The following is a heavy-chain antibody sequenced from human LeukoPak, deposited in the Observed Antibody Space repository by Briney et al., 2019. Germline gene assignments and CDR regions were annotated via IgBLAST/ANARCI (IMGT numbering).Heavy chain of an antibody. Sequence: PSETLSLTCTVSGGSITSGDHYWSWIRQPPGKGLEWIGYICYTGSTYYSPSLKSRLTISIDTSKNQFSLKLSSVTAADTAVYYCARDGRGYCSTTSCYEVDSWGQGTLVTVSA. D-gene: IGHD2-2*01. CDR1: GGSITSGDHY. V-gene: IGHV4-30-4*01. CDR2: ICYTGST. CDR3: ARDGRGYCSTTSCYEVDS. J-gene: IGHJ4*02.